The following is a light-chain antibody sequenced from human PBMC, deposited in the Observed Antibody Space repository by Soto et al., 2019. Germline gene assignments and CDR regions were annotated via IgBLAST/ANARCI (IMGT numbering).Light chain of an antibody. Sequence: EIVMTQAPATLSVSPLERATLSCRASQSVSSNLAWYQQKPGQSPRLLIYGASTRATGIPARFSGSGSETEFTLTISGLQPEDSAAYYCLQHYSYPRTFGQGTKVDIK. CDR3: LQHYSYPRT. CDR2: GAS. V-gene: IGKV3-15*01. CDR1: QSVSSN. J-gene: IGKJ1*01.